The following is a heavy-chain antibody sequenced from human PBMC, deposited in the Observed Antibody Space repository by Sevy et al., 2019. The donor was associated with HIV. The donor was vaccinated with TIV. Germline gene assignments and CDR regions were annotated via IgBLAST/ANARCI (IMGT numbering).Heavy chain of an antibody. V-gene: IGHV3-23*01. CDR2: ISGSGRST. J-gene: IGHJ5*02. D-gene: IGHD6-13*01. Sequence: GGSLRLSCAASGFTFSSYAMSWVRQAPGKGLEWVSAISGSGRSTYYADSVKGRFTISRDNSKNTLYLQMNSLRAEDTAVYYCAKDPVSSSLNWFDPWGQGTLVTVSS. CDR3: AKDPVSSSLNWFDP. CDR1: GFTFSSYA.